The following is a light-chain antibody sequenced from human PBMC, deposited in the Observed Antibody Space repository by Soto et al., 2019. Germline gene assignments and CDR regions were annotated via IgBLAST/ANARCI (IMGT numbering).Light chain of an antibody. CDR2: DVS. CDR3: CSFAGSYTYV. Sequence: QSVLTQPRSVSGSPGQSVTISCTGTSSDVGRYDYVSWYQQRPGKAPKLIIYDVSERPSGVPDRFSGSKFGNTASLTISGLQAEDEADYSCCSFAGSYTYVFGTGTKSPS. V-gene: IGLV2-11*01. J-gene: IGLJ1*01. CDR1: SSDVGRYDY.